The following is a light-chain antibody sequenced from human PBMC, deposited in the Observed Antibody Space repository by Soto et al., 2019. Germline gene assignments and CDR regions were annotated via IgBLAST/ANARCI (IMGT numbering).Light chain of an antibody. V-gene: IGKV3-20*01. CDR3: QQYGTSPWT. Sequence: EIVMTQSPATLSVCPGERATLSCRASQSVSSNLAWYQQKPGQAPRLLIYGASSRATGIPDRFSGSGSGTDFTLTISRLEPEDFAVYHCQQYGTSPWTFGQGTKVDIK. J-gene: IGKJ1*01. CDR2: GAS. CDR1: QSVSSN.